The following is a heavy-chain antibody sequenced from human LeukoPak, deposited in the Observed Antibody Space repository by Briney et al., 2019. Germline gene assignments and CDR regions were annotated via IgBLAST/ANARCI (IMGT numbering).Heavy chain of an antibody. CDR2: ISHTEGS. CDR3: ARIRCGHSGSVCYNH. V-gene: IGHV4-34*01. D-gene: IGHD3-9*01. J-gene: IGHJ4*02. CDR1: GVSINDYY. Sequence: SETLSLTCGVFGVSINDYYWSCIRQSPGKGLEWIGDISHTEGSRYNPYLESPLTMSVGTSENQLSLKLIFVTAADTAVYYCARIRCGHSGSVCYNHWGLGTLVTVSS.